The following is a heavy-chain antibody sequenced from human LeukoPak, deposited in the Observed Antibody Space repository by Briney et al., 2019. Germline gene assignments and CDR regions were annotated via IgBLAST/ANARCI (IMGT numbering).Heavy chain of an antibody. Sequence: GASVKVTCKATGYTFTGYYMHWVRQAPGQGLEWMGWINPNSSDTNYAQKFQGRVTMIRDTSISTAYMELSRLRSDDTAVYYCARPSYESSDYEYFQHWGQGTLVTVSS. J-gene: IGHJ1*01. D-gene: IGHD3-22*01. CDR1: GYTFTGYY. CDR2: INPNSSDT. V-gene: IGHV1-2*02. CDR3: ARPSYESSDYEYFQH.